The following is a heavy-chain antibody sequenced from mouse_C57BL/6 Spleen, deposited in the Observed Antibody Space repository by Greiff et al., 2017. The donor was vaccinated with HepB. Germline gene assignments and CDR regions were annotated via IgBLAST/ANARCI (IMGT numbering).Heavy chain of an antibody. V-gene: IGHV5-9-1*02. D-gene: IGHD1-1*01. Sequence: EVQGVESGEGLVKPGGSLKLSCAASGFTFSSYAMSWVRQTPEKRLEWVAYISSGGDYIYYADTVKGRFTISRDNARNTLYLQMSSLKSEDTAMYYCTRGVYYYGSSSFNWYFDVWGTGTTVTVSS. J-gene: IGHJ1*03. CDR2: ISSGGDYI. CDR1: GFTFSSYA. CDR3: TRGVYYYGSSSFNWYFDV.